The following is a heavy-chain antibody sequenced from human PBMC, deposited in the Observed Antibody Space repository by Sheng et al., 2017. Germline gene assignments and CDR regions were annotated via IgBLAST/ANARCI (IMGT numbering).Heavy chain of an antibody. Sequence: QVQLVQSGAEVEKPGASVKVSCKASGSTFIGYYIHWVRQAPGQGLEWLGVIHPSASVTYYAQKMQGRITVTRDTSTDTVYMELNSLRSDDTAVYYCAGELPYTSYFDYWGQGTLVTVSA. CDR1: GSTFIGYY. D-gene: IGHD3-10*01. CDR3: AGELPYTSYFDY. J-gene: IGHJ4*02. CDR2: IHPSASVT. V-gene: IGHV1-46*04.